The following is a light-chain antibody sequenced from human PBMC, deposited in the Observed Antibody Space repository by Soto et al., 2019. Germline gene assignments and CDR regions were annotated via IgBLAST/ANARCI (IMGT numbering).Light chain of an antibody. CDR3: QHYNTWPWT. Sequence: ETVMTQSPATLSVSPGERATLSCRASQSVNSNLAWYQQKLGQAPRVLIYGASTRATGIPARFSGSGSGTDFILTIRSLQSEDFAFYYCQHYNTWPWTFGQGTKVEIK. V-gene: IGKV3-15*01. J-gene: IGKJ1*01. CDR1: QSVNSN. CDR2: GAS.